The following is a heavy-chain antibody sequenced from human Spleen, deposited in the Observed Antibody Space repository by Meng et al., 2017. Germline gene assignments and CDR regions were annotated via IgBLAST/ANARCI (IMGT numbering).Heavy chain of an antibody. CDR3: ARGKWLQFWF. J-gene: IGHJ1*01. V-gene: IGHV4-39*07. Sequence: QLQVQESGPGLVKPSETMSLTCTVSGDSINRSPYYWTWIRQPPGKGLEWVGSISYTGTTYYDPSLKSRLSISVDTSKNHFSLKLSSVTAADTAVYYCARGKWLQFWFWGQGSLVTVFS. D-gene: IGHD5-24*01. CDR2: ISYTGTT. CDR1: GDSINRSPYY.